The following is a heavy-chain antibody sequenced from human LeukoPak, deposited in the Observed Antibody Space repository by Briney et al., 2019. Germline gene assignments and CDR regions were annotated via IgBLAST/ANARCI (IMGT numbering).Heavy chain of an antibody. V-gene: IGHV3-23*01. CDR1: GFTFSSYA. Sequence: PGGSLRLSCAASGFTFSSYAMSWVRQAPGKGLEWVSAISRSGGSTYYADSVKGRFTISRDNSKNTLYLQMHSLRAEDTAVYYCARERDGYNLWAPSGAFDIWGQGTMVTVSS. CDR3: ARERDGYNLWAPSGAFDI. J-gene: IGHJ3*02. D-gene: IGHD5-24*01. CDR2: ISRSGGST.